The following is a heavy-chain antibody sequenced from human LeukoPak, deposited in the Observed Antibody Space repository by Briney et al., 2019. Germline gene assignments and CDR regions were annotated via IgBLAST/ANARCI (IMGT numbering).Heavy chain of an antibody. Sequence: SETLSLTCTVSGGSIRSSYYSWSWIRQPPGKGLEWIGYIYHNGNTYYSPSLKSRVTISVDRSKNQLSLKLSSVTAADTAMYYCASGGYSYGFDYWGQGTLVTVSS. V-gene: IGHV4-30-2*01. CDR1: GGSIRSSYYS. CDR2: IYHNGNT. D-gene: IGHD5-18*01. J-gene: IGHJ4*02. CDR3: ASGGYSYGFDY.